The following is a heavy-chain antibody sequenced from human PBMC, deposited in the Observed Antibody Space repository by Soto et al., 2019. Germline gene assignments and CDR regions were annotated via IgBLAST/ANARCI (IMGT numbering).Heavy chain of an antibody. CDR2: IIPILRTA. D-gene: IGHD5-12*01. V-gene: IGHV1-69*11. CDR1: GDTFSSYG. Sequence: QVQVEQSGAEVKKPGSSVKVSCKASGDTFSSYGFTWVRQAPGQGLEWMGGIIPILRTANYAQKFQGRVTITADESTSTAYMELSSLRSEDTAVYSCATALVATNAFDHWGQGILVTVSS. J-gene: IGHJ4*02. CDR3: ATALVATNAFDH.